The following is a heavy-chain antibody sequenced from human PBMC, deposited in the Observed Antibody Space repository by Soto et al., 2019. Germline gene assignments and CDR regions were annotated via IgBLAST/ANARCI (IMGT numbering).Heavy chain of an antibody. D-gene: IGHD3-10*01. V-gene: IGHV3-15*01. CDR2: IKSKTDGGTT. CDR1: GFTFSNAW. CDR3: TTRPGSRRFWSHYSYGMDV. J-gene: IGHJ6*02. Sequence: GGSLRLSCAASGFTFSNAWMSWVRQAPGKGLEWVGRIKSKTDGGTTDYAAPVKGRFTISRDDSKNTLYLQMNSLKTEDTAVYYCTTRPGSRRFWSHYSYGMDVWGQGTTVTVSS.